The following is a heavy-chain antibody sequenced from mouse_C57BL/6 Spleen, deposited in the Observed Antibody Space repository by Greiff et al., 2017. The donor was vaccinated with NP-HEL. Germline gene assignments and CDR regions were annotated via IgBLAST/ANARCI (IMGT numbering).Heavy chain of an antibody. Sequence: VQLVESGPGLVQPSQSLSITCTVSGFSLTSYGVHWVRQSPGKGLEWLGVIWRGGSTDYNAAFMSRLSITKDNSKSQVFFKMNSLQADDTAIYDCAQAGYDYDGAWFAYWGQGTLVTVSA. CDR2: IWRGGST. D-gene: IGHD2-4*01. V-gene: IGHV2-5*01. CDR1: GFSLTSYG. J-gene: IGHJ3*01. CDR3: AQAGYDYDGAWFAY.